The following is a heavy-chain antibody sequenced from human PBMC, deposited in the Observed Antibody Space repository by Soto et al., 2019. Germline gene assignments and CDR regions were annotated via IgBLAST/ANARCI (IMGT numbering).Heavy chain of an antibody. CDR3: ARGYCSSTSCYVWDYYYYYMDV. D-gene: IGHD2-2*01. J-gene: IGHJ6*03. V-gene: IGHV4-34*01. CDR2: INHSGST. Sequence: SETLSLTCAVYGGSFSGYYWSWIRQPPGKGLEWIGEINHSGSTNYNPSLKSRVTISVDTSKNQFSLKLSSVTAADTAVYYCARGYCSSTSCYVWDYYYYYMDVWGKGTTVTVSS. CDR1: GGSFSGYY.